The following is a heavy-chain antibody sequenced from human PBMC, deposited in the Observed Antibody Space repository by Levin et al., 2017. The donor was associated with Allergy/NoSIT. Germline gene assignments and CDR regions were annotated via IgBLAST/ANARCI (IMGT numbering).Heavy chain of an antibody. Sequence: AGGSLRLSCAASGFTFSSHGMHWVRQAPGKGLEWVAVIWYDGSNKYYTDSVKGRFTISRDNSKNTLYLQMNSLRAEDTAVYYCAGSIAVAGTIDYWGQGTLVTVSS. D-gene: IGHD6-19*01. CDR2: IWYDGSNK. J-gene: IGHJ4*02. V-gene: IGHV3-33*01. CDR1: GFTFSSHG. CDR3: AGSIAVAGTIDY.